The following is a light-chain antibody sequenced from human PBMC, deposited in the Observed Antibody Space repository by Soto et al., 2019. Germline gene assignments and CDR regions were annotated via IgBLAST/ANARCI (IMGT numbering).Light chain of an antibody. J-gene: IGKJ2*01. V-gene: IGKV3-20*01. CDR1: QSVRSNY. Sequence: ETVLTQSPGTVSLSPGERATLSCTTSQSVRSNYLAWYQKKPGQAPRLLIYGVFSRATGIPDRFSGSGSGTDFTLTISVLEPEDSAVYYCQHYDGSPRTYGQGTKPEI. CDR2: GVF. CDR3: QHYDGSPRT.